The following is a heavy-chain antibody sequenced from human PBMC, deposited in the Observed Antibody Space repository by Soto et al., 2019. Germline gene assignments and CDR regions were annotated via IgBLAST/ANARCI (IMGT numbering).Heavy chain of an antibody. CDR1: GFTFSSNA. V-gene: IGHV3-30*18. D-gene: IGHD3-10*01. Sequence: QVHLVEPGGGVVQSGGSLRLSCAASGFTFSSNAMHWVRQAPDKGLEWMAFISYDGSNTYYADSVRGRFTISRENSKNTLFLEMNSLRPEDTAVYYCAKDQSTGEIDYWGQGTLVTVSS. CDR3: AKDQSTGEIDY. J-gene: IGHJ4*02. CDR2: ISYDGSNT.